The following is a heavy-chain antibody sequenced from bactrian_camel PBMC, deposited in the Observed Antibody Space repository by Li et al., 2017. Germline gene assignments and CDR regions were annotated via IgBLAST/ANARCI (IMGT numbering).Heavy chain of an antibody. V-gene: IGHV3S40*01. CDR3: GTRRRRGGYCSTLPIKADADY. CDR2: IYTAGNKT. Sequence: DAQLVESGGGLAQPGGSLRLSCAASGFTFSTYDMSWVRQAPGKGLEWVSAIYTAGNKTFYADSVKGRFTISQDTARNTMYLQMNSLKSEDTAMYYCGTRRRRGGYCSTLPIKADADYWGQGAQVTVS. D-gene: IGHD3*01. J-gene: IGHJ4*01. CDR1: GFTFSTYD.